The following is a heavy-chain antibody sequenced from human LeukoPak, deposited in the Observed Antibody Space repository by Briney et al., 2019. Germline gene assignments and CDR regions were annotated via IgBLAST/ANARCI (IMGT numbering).Heavy chain of an antibody. CDR2: ISYDGSRI. Sequence: GRSLRLSCAASGFTVSSDGMHWVRQAPGKGLEWVAKISYDGSRIYYADSVKGRFTISRDSPKKTLNLHMNSLRGEDTAVYYCAKDRYPTAVTTNGMDVWGQGTTVTVSS. V-gene: IGHV3-30*18. CDR3: AKDRYPTAVTTNGMDV. J-gene: IGHJ6*02. D-gene: IGHD4-17*01. CDR1: GFTVSSDG.